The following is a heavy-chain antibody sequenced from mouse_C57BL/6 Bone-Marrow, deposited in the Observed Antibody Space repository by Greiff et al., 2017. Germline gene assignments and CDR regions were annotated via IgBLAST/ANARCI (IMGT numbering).Heavy chain of an antibody. Sequence: QVTLKESGPGILQPSQTLSLTCSFSGFSLSTFGMGVGWIRQPSGKGLEWLAHIWWDDDKYYNPALKSRLTISKDTSKNQVFLKIANVDTADTATYYCARIYYGSSYPYWYFDVWGTGTTVTVSS. D-gene: IGHD1-1*01. J-gene: IGHJ1*03. CDR3: ARIYYGSSYPYWYFDV. CDR2: IWWDDDK. V-gene: IGHV8-8*01. CDR1: GFSLSTFGMG.